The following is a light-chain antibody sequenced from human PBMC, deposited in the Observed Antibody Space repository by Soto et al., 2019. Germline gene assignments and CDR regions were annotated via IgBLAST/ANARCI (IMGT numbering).Light chain of an antibody. CDR3: QHYDNSPWA. V-gene: IGKV3-20*01. CDR1: QSVSSSY. J-gene: IGKJ1*01. Sequence: EIVLTQSPGTLSLSPGERATVSCRASQSVSSSYLAWYQQKPGQAPRLLIYGASSRATGIPDRFSGSGSGTDFTLTISRLEPEDFALYYCQHYDNSPWAFGQGPKVQIK. CDR2: GAS.